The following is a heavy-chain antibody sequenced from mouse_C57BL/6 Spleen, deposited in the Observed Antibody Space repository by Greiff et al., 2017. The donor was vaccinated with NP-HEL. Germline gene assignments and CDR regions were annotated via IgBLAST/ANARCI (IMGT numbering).Heavy chain of an antibody. CDR1: GYTFTSYW. CDR2: IHPNSGST. Sequence: VQLQESGAELVKPGASVKLSCKASGYTFTSYWMHWVKQRPGQGLEWIGMIHPNSGSTNYNEKFKSKATLTVDKSSSTAYMQLSSLTSEDSAVYYCAREAPATRGAMDYWGQGTSVTVSS. CDR3: AREAPATRGAMDY. D-gene: IGHD1-2*01. V-gene: IGHV1-64*01. J-gene: IGHJ4*01.